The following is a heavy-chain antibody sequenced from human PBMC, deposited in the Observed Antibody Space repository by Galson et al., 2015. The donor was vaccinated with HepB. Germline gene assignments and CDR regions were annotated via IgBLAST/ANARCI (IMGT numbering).Heavy chain of an antibody. CDR2: IIPILGVA. Sequence: SVKVSCKASGGTFSSYTISWVRQAPGQGLEWMGRIIPILGVANYAQKFQGRVTITADKSTSTAYMELSSLRSEDTAVYYCAGGRGYSGSLTGWGQGTLVTVSP. D-gene: IGHD5-12*01. J-gene: IGHJ4*02. CDR1: GGTFSSYT. CDR3: AGGRGYSGSLTG. V-gene: IGHV1-69*02.